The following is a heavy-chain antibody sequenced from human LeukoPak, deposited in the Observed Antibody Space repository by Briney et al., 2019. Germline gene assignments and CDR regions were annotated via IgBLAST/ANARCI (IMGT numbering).Heavy chain of an antibody. Sequence: RPGGSLRLSCAASGFTFDDYGMSWVRQAPGKGLEWVSGINWNGSSTGYADSVKGRFTISRDNAKNSLYLQMNSLRAEDTALYYCARVRYCSSTSCYIFDYWGQGTLVTVSS. D-gene: IGHD2-2*02. J-gene: IGHJ4*02. CDR3: ARVRYCSSTSCYIFDY. CDR2: INWNGSST. V-gene: IGHV3-20*04. CDR1: GFTFDDYG.